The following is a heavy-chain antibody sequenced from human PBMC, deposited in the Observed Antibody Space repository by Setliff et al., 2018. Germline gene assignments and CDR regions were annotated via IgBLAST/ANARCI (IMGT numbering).Heavy chain of an antibody. J-gene: IGHJ6*03. V-gene: IGHV1-8*03. D-gene: IGHD1-26*01. Sequence: ASVKVSCKASGYTFTSYDINWVRQATGQGLEWMGWMNPNSGNTGYAQKFQGRVTITRNTSISTAYMELSSLRSEDTAVYYCARVKVIVGATPRTYYMDVWGKGPRSPSP. CDR3: ARVKVIVGATPRTYYMDV. CDR1: GYTFTSYD. CDR2: MNPNSGNT.